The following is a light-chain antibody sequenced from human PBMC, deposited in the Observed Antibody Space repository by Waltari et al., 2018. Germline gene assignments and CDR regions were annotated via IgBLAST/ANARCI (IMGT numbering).Light chain of an antibody. CDR2: GAS. V-gene: IGKV3-20*01. Sequence: EIVLTQSPGTLSLSPGERATLPCRASQSVSSSLAWYQQKPGQAPRSLIYGASNRATGIPDRFSGSGSGTDFTLTISRLEPEDFVVYYCQQYGSSPHTFGQGTKLEIK. CDR3: QQYGSSPHT. CDR1: QSVSSS. J-gene: IGKJ2*01.